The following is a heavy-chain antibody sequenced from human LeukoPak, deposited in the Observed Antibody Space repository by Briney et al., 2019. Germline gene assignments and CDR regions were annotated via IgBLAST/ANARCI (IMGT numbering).Heavy chain of an antibody. D-gene: IGHD5-12*01. J-gene: IGHJ3*02. CDR1: GGTFSSYA. Sequence: ASVKVSCKASGGTFSSYAISWVRQAPGQGLEWMGRIIPILGIANYAQKFQGRVTITADKSTSTAYMELSSLRSEDTAVYYCARDLDSGYDYGAFDIWGQGTMVTVSS. V-gene: IGHV1-69*04. CDR2: IIPILGIA. CDR3: ARDLDSGYDYGAFDI.